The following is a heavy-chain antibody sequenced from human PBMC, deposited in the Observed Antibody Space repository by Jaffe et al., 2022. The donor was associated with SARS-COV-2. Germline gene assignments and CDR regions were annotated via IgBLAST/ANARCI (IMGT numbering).Heavy chain of an antibody. D-gene: IGHD3-22*01. CDR2: TQHSGST. Sequence: QAQLQESGPGLVKPSQTLSLTCSVSGDSINSGTYYWSWIRQLPGKGLEWIGNTQHSGSTYYNPSLESRVRISADTSKNQFSLHLSSVTAADTAVYYCARGGITPIVPVVVALGAFDIWGQGTVVIVSP. CDR3: ARGGITPIVPVVVALGAFDI. J-gene: IGHJ3*02. V-gene: IGHV4-31*03. CDR1: GDSINSGTYY.